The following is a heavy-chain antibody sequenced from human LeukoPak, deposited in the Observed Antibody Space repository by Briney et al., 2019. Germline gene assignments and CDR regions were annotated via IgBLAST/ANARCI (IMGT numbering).Heavy chain of an antibody. CDR3: AKDRGAAAGRSRYGMDV. J-gene: IGHJ6*02. V-gene: IGHV3-30*18. Sequence: GGSLRLSCAGSGYTFSSNGMHWVRHAPGNGLGCVAVTSYDGSNQKYEDCVKGRFANSGDDSKNMLYLQKNSMRAEDMAVYYCAKDRGAAAGRSRYGMDVWGQGTTVTVSS. D-gene: IGHD6-13*01. CDR1: GYTFSSNG. CDR2: TSYDGSNQ.